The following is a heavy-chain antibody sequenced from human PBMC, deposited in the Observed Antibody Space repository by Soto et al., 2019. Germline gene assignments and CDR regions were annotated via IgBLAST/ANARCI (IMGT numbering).Heavy chain of an antibody. D-gene: IGHD3-22*01. CDR2: IYTSGST. Sequence: SGNPSLTCTVSGGSISSYYWSWIRQPAGKGLEWIGRIYTSGSTNYNPSLKSRVTMSVDTSKNQFSLKLSSVTAADTAVYYCAREQGYSSGYYFIPTLWGQGTLV. CDR1: GGSISSYY. V-gene: IGHV4-4*07. J-gene: IGHJ4*02. CDR3: AREQGYSSGYYFIPTL.